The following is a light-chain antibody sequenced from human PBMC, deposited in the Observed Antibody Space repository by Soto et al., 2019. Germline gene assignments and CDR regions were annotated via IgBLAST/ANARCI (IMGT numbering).Light chain of an antibody. Sequence: EIVMTQSPATLSVSPGGRATLSCRASQSISDTLAWYQQKPGQAPRLLIHGASTRATGFPARFSGSGSGTDFTFTISSLQSEDFAVYYCQQYNNWPWTFGQGTKVDIK. J-gene: IGKJ1*01. CDR2: GAS. CDR3: QQYNNWPWT. CDR1: QSISDT. V-gene: IGKV3-15*01.